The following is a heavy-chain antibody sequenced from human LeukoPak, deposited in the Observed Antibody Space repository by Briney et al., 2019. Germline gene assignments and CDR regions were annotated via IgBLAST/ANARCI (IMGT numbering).Heavy chain of an antibody. CDR2: IYYSGST. V-gene: IGHV4-59*08. CDR1: GGSISSYY. J-gene: IGHJ4*02. CDR3: AGTRDGYNHY. Sequence: PSETLSLTCTVSGGSISSYYWSWIRQPPGKGLEWIGYIYYSGSTNYNPSLKSRVTISVDTSKNQFSLKLSSVTAADTAVYYCAGTRDGYNHYWGRGTLVTVSS. D-gene: IGHD5-24*01.